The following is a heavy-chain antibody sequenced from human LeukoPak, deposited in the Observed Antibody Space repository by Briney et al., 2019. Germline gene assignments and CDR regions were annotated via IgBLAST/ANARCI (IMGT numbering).Heavy chain of an antibody. Sequence: GGSLRLSCAASRFTFSSYGMHWVRQAPGKGLEWVAYIQYDGSNQQYADSVKGRFTISRDNAKNSLYLQMNSLRAEDTAVYYCARDFRAPTAAAGTLYYYYYMDVWGKGTTVTISS. J-gene: IGHJ6*03. CDR3: ARDFRAPTAAAGTLYYYYYMDV. CDR2: IQYDGSNQ. V-gene: IGHV3-30*02. D-gene: IGHD6-13*01. CDR1: RFTFSSYG.